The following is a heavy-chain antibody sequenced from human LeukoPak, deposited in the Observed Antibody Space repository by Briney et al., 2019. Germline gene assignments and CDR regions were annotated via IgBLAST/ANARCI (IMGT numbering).Heavy chain of an antibody. CDR3: ARADSSGYYYLTY. Sequence: GWSLRLSCAASGFTFSDYYMSWIRQAPGKGLEWVSYISSSSSYTNYADSVKGRFTISRDNAKNSLYLQMNSLRAEDTAVYYCARADSSGYYYLTYWGQGTLVTVSS. CDR2: ISSSSSYT. V-gene: IGHV3-11*05. J-gene: IGHJ4*02. CDR1: GFTFSDYY. D-gene: IGHD3-22*01.